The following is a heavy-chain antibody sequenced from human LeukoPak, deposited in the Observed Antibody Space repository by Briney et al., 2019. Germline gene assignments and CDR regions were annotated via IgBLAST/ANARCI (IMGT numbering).Heavy chain of an antibody. Sequence: PGGSLRLSCAASGFTFSDYYMSWIRQAPGKGLEWVSYISSSGSTIYYADSVKGRFTISRDNAKNSLHLQMNSLRPEDTAVFYCARDSEDSSGYPFFDYWGQGTLVTVSS. CDR2: ISSSGSTI. J-gene: IGHJ4*02. V-gene: IGHV3-11*04. CDR1: GFTFSDYY. CDR3: ARDSEDSSGYPFFDY. D-gene: IGHD3-22*01.